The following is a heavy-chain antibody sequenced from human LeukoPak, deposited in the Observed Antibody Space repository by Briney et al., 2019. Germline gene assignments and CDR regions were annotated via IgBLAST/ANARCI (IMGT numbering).Heavy chain of an antibody. J-gene: IGHJ4*02. V-gene: IGHV3-9*03. D-gene: IGHD6-19*01. Sequence: GGSLRLSCAASGFTFDDYAMHWVRQAPGKGLEWVSGISWNSGSIGYADSVKGRFTISRDNAKNSLYLQMNSLRAEDMALYYCAKDYSVAGMFFFDYWGQGTLVTVSS. CDR1: GFTFDDYA. CDR2: ISWNSGSI. CDR3: AKDYSVAGMFFFDY.